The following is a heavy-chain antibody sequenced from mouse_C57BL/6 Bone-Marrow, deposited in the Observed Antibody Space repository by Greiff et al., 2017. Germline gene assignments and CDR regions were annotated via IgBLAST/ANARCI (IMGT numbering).Heavy chain of an antibody. CDR1: GYTFTSYD. D-gene: IGHD1-1*01. J-gene: IGHJ1*03. V-gene: IGHV1-85*01. CDR3: ARDYGSSYWYFDV. CDR2: IYPRDGST. Sequence: QVQLQQSGPELVKPGASMKLSCKASGYTFTSYDINWVKQRPGQGLEWIGWIYPRDGSTKYNEKFKGKATLTVDTSSSTAYMELHSLTSEDSAVYFCARDYGSSYWYFDVWGTGTTVTVSS.